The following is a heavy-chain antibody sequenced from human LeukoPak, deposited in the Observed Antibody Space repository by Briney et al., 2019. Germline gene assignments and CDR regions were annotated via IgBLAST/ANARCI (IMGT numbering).Heavy chain of an antibody. CDR3: AKGANFGVVINYYYYYYYMDV. CDR1: GFTFSSYA. Sequence: GGSLRLSCAASGFTFSSYAMSWVRQAPGKGLEWVSAISGSGGSTYYADSVKGRFTISRDNYKNTLYLQMNSLRAEDTAVYYCAKGANFGVVINYYYYYYYMDVWGKGTTVTVSS. D-gene: IGHD3-3*01. J-gene: IGHJ6*03. CDR2: ISGSGGST. V-gene: IGHV3-23*01.